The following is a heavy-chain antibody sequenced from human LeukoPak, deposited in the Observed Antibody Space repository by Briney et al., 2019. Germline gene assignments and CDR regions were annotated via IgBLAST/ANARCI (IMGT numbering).Heavy chain of an antibody. Sequence: SETLSLTCTVSGGSISSSSYSWGWIRQPPGKGLEWIGGIYYSGTTYYNPSLKSRVTISVDTSKIQFSLKLSSVAATDTAVYFCARLRFDFWSGYTHPYFDYWGQGTLVTVFS. V-gene: IGHV4-39*01. D-gene: IGHD3-3*01. CDR1: GGSISSSSYS. CDR3: ARLRFDFWSGYTHPYFDY. J-gene: IGHJ4*02. CDR2: IYYSGTT.